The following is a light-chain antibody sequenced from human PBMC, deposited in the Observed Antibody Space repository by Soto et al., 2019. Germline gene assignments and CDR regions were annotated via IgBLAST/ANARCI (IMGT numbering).Light chain of an antibody. CDR1: QSVTSN. CDR3: QQYNSYSWT. J-gene: IGKJ1*01. V-gene: IGKV3-15*01. CDR2: RAS. Sequence: EVVMTQSPGAVSVSPGERATLSCRASQSVTSNVAWYQQKPGQAPRLLIYRASARATGVPARFSGSGSGTEFTLTISSLQSEDFGTYNCQQYNSYSWTFGQGTKVEIK.